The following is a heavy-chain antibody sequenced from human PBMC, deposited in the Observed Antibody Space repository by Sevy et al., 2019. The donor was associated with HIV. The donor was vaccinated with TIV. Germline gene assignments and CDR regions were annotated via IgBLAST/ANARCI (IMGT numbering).Heavy chain of an antibody. V-gene: IGHV4-39*01. J-gene: IGHJ4*02. CDR2: IFHTGKT. CDR3: AKSYDY. D-gene: IGHD3-10*01. CDR1: GGSISKIGNY. Sequence: SETLSLTCSVSGGSISKIGNYWGWVRQPPGERREWIGDIFHTGKTNYNPSLKSRVTIPLDTSKNQFSLNLSSVTAADTAVYYFAKSYDYWGPGALVTVSS.